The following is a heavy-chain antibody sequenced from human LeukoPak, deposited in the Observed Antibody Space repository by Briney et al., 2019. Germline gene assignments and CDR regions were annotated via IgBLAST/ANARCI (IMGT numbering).Heavy chain of an antibody. CDR3: ASLYDSSGYYYLANDY. J-gene: IGHJ4*02. CDR1: GGSISSSSYY. Sequence: SETLSLTCTVSGGSISSSSYYWGWIRQPPGKGLEWIGSIYYSGSTYYNPSLKSRVTISVDTSKNQFSLKLSSVTAADTAVYYCASLYDSSGYYYLANDYWGQGTLVTVSS. D-gene: IGHD3-22*01. CDR2: IYYSGST. V-gene: IGHV4-39*07.